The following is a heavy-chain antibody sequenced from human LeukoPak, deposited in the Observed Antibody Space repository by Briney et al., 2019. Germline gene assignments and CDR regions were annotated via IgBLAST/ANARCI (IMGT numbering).Heavy chain of an antibody. D-gene: IGHD4-17*01. CDR3: IRQSCGDRDWFFEL. CDR1: GFTFSDSA. CDR2: IRRKVNNIAT. Sequence: GGSLRVSCAASGFTFSDSAMHWVRQASGQGLEWVGRIRRKVNNIATTYAASVKGRFTISRDDSKNTAYLKMNSLKAENTALYYWIRQSCGDRDWFFELSGRGTLVTVSS. V-gene: IGHV3-73*01. J-gene: IGHJ2*01.